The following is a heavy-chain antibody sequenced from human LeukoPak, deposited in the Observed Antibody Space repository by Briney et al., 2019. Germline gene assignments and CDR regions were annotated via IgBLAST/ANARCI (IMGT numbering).Heavy chain of an antibody. CDR1: GGSISSYY. J-gene: IGHJ4*02. CDR3: ARGPSYSSGWYPIDY. V-gene: IGHV4-4*07. D-gene: IGHD6-19*01. Sequence: SETLSLTCTVSGGSISSYYWSWIRQPAGKGLEWIGRIYTSGSTNYNPSLKSRVTISVDTSKNQFSLKLSSVTAADTAVYYCARGPSYSSGWYPIDYWGQGTLVTVSS. CDR2: IYTSGST.